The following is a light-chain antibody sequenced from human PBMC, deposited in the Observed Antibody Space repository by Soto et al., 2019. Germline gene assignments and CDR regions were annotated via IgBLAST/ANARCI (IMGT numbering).Light chain of an antibody. V-gene: IGKV1-33*01. CDR2: DAS. Sequence: DIQMTQSPSSLSASVGDRVTTTCQASHDISNYLNWYQQKPGTAPKLLIYDASNLGTGVPSRFSGSGSGTEYTFAISSLQPEDVATYFCQQSDSLPLTFGGGTKVQIK. J-gene: IGKJ4*01. CDR1: HDISNY. CDR3: QQSDSLPLT.